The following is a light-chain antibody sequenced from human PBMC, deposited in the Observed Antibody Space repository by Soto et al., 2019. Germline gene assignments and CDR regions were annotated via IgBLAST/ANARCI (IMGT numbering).Light chain of an antibody. J-gene: IGLJ1*01. CDR1: SSDVGGYNY. CDR2: DVS. CDR3: SSYTSSSTYV. Sequence: QSALTQPASVSGSPGQSITISCTGTSSDVGGYNYVSWYQQHPGKTPKRMIYDVSNWPSGVSNRFSGSKSGNTASLTIYGLQAEDEADYYCSSYTSSSTYVFGTGTKVTVL. V-gene: IGLV2-14*01.